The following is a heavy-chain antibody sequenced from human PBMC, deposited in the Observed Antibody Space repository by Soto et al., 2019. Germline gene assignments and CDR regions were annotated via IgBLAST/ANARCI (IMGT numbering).Heavy chain of an antibody. J-gene: IGHJ5*02. CDR1: GYTFTSYY. D-gene: IGHD3-22*01. CDR2: INPSGGST. Sequence: ASVKVSCKASGYTFTSYYMHWVRQAPGQGLEWMGIINPSGGSTSYAQKFQGRVTMTRDTSTSTVYMELSSLRSEDTAVYYCARESGDYYDSSAQGNWFDPWGQGTLLTVSS. CDR3: ARESGDYYDSSAQGNWFDP. V-gene: IGHV1-46*03.